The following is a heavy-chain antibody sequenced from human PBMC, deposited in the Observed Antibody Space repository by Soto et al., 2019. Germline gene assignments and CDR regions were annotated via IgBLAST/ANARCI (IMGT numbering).Heavy chain of an antibody. CDR3: ARDRGIAVAAGAIDY. J-gene: IGHJ4*02. CDR2: INPSGGST. V-gene: IGHV1-46*01. Sequence: QVQLVESGAEVREPGASVKVSCRASGYTFTTYYIHWVRQAPGQGLEWVGIINPSGGSTSYAQRVQGRDTMTRDTSTSKVYLELRSLTSEDTAVYYCARDRGIAVAAGAIDYWGQGTLVTVSS. CDR1: GYTFTTYY. D-gene: IGHD6-19*01.